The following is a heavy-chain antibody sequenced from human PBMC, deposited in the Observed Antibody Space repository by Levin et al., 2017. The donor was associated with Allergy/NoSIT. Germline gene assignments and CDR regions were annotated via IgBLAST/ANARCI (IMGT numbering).Heavy chain of an antibody. J-gene: IGHJ2*01. CDR3: ARERRVRTSNWYFDL. D-gene: IGHD3-10*01. V-gene: IGHV4-39*01. Sequence: PSETLSLTCTVSGGSISSSSYYWGWIRQPPGKGLEWIGSIYYSGSTYYNPSLKSRVTISVDTSKNQFSLKLSSVTAADTAVYYCARERRVRTSNWYFDLWGRGTLVTVSS. CDR1: GGSISSSSYY. CDR2: IYYSGST.